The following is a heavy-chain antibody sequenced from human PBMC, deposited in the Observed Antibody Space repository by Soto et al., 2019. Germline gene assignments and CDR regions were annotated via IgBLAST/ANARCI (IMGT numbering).Heavy chain of an antibody. J-gene: IGHJ5*02. D-gene: IGHD4-17*01. CDR1: GYSFTNYW. V-gene: IGHV5-51*01. CDR2: IYPSDSTT. CDR3: ARHGFYGDYSSNYFDP. Sequence: GESLKISCKGSGYSFTNYWIAGVLQMPLKCLEYMGIIYPSDSTTRYSPSFQGQVTISADKSISTAYLQWNSLKASDTAMYYCARHGFYGDYSSNYFDPWGQGTLVTVSS.